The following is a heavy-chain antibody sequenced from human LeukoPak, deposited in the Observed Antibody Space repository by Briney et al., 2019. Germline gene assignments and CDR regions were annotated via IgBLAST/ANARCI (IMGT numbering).Heavy chain of an antibody. V-gene: IGHV4-39*01. Sequence: PSHTLSLTCTVSGRPISSGSYYWAWVRQPPAKGLEWIGTFHSGGNTYYNPSLKGRVTIFVDPSKNQFSLNLNSVTDADTAVYYCGRHNGAGWYPVRNWGQGTLVSVSS. D-gene: IGHD1-14*01. CDR3: GRHNGAGWYPVRN. CDR2: FHSGGNT. J-gene: IGHJ4*02. CDR1: GRPISSGSYY.